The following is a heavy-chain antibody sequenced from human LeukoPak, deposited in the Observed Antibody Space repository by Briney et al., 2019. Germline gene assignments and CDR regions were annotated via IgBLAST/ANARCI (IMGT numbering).Heavy chain of an antibody. J-gene: IGHJ4*02. CDR1: GYTLTELS. CDR2: FDPEDGET. CDR3: ATVKDFWSGCDY. V-gene: IGHV1-24*01. Sequence: ASVTVSCKVSGYTLTELSMHWVRQAPGKGLEWMGGFDPEDGETIYAQKFQGRVTMTEDTSTDTAYMELSSLRSEDTAVYYCATVKDFWSGCDYWGQGTLVTVSS. D-gene: IGHD3-3*01.